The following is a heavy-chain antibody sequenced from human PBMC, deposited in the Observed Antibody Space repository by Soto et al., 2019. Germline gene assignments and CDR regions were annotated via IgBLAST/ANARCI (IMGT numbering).Heavy chain of an antibody. CDR1: GFTFSSYA. V-gene: IGHV3-23*01. CDR3: AKEGDVVVVTQYYFDY. D-gene: IGHD2-21*02. CDR2: ISGSGGST. Sequence: GGSLRLSCAASGFTFSSYAMSWVRQAPGKGLEWVSAISGSGGSTYYADSVKGRFTISRDNSKNTLYLQMNSLRAEDTAVYYCAKEGDVVVVTQYYFDYWGQGTLVTVSS. J-gene: IGHJ4*02.